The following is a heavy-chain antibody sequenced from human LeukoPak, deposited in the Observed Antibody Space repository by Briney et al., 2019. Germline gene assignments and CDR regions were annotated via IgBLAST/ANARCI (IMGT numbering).Heavy chain of an antibody. CDR2: IYYSGST. D-gene: IGHD1-26*01. CDR1: GGSISSSSYY. CDR3: ARLFGELLPYFDY. V-gene: IGHV4-39*01. Sequence: SETLSLICTVSGGSISSSSYYWGWIRQPPGKGLEWIGSIYYSGSTYYNPSLKSRVTISVDTSKNQFSLKLSSVTAADTAVYYCARLFGELLPYFDYWGQGTLVTVSS. J-gene: IGHJ4*02.